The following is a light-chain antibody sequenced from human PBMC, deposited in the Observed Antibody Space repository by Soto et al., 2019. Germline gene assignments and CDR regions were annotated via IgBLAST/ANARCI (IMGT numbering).Light chain of an antibody. CDR1: SSDVGSYNL. V-gene: IGLV2-23*03. J-gene: IGLJ2*01. Sequence: QSALTQPDSVSGSPGQSITISCTGTSSDVGSYNLVSWYQQHPGKAPKLMIYEGSKRPSGVSNRCSGSKSGNTASLTISGLQGEDEADYYCCSYAGSSTFLVFGGRTKLTVL. CDR3: CSYAGSSTFLV. CDR2: EGS.